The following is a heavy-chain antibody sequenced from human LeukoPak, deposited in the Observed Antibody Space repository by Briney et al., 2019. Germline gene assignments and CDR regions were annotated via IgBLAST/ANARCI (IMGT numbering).Heavy chain of an antibody. Sequence: SETLSLTCTVSGGSISSYYWSGLRQPPGKGPEWMGYIYYSGSTNYNSSIKSRVTISVDTSNNQSSLTLSSVTAAHTPVYYCARLYSSSFPLYWGQGTLVTVSS. J-gene: IGHJ4*02. V-gene: IGHV4-59*08. D-gene: IGHD6-6*01. CDR1: GGSISSYY. CDR3: ARLYSSSFPLY. CDR2: IYYSGST.